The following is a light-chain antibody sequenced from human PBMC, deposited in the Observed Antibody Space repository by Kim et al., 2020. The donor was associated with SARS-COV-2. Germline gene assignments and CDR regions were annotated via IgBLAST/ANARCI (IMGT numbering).Light chain of an antibody. Sequence: GPRVTSSCSGSSSNNGSKTVNWYQQLPGTAPKLLIYSNNQRPSGVPDRFSGSKSGTSASLDISGLQSEDEADYYCAAWDDSLNGGVFGGGTQLTVL. CDR1: SSNNGSKT. CDR2: SNN. J-gene: IGLJ3*02. V-gene: IGLV1-44*01. CDR3: AAWDDSLNGGV.